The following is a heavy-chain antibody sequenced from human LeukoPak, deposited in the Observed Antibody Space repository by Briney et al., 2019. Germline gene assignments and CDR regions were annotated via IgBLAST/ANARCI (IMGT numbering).Heavy chain of an antibody. CDR3: ARKECSSTSCYGPTLSYYYYYMDV. J-gene: IGHJ6*03. CDR1: GGTFSSYA. CDR2: IIPIFGTA. V-gene: IGHV1-69*13. Sequence: ASVKVSCKASGGTFSSYAISWVRRAPGQGLEGMGGIIPIFGTANCAQKSQGRLTITADEPTSTAYMELSSLRSEDTAVYYCARKECSSTSCYGPTLSYYYYYMDVWGKGTTVTVSS. D-gene: IGHD2-2*01.